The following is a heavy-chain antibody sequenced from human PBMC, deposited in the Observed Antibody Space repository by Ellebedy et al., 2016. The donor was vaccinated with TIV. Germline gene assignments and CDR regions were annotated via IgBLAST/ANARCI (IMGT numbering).Heavy chain of an antibody. J-gene: IGHJ6*02. CDR3: ARDQNQQLVAKMTAIDV. D-gene: IGHD6-13*01. V-gene: IGHV1-18*04. CDR1: GYTFTSYG. Sequence: AASVKVSCKASGYTFTSYGISWVRQAPGQGLEWMGWISAYNGNTNYAQKLQGRVTMTTDTSTRTAYMELRSLRSDDTAVYYCARDQNQQLVAKMTAIDVWGQGTTVTVSS. CDR2: ISAYNGNT.